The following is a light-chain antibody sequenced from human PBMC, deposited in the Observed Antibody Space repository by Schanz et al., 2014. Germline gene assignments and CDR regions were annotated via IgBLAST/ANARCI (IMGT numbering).Light chain of an antibody. V-gene: IGLV2-14*01. CDR2: DVT. CDR1: SSDVGGYDY. J-gene: IGLJ1*01. Sequence: QSALTQPASVSGSPGQSITISCTGSSSDVGGYDYVSWYQQHPGKAPELMIYDVTNRPSGVSNRFSGSKSGNTASLTISGLQAEDEADYYCSSYTSSSTYVFGTGTKLT. CDR3: SSYTSSSTYV.